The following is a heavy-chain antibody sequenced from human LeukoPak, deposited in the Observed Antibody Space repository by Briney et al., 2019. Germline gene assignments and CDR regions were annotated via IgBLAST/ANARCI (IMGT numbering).Heavy chain of an antibody. V-gene: IGHV4-59*01. CDR2: IYYSGST. CDR1: GGSISSYY. Sequence: SETLSLTCTVSGGSISSYYWSWIRQPPGKGLEWIGYIYYSGSTTYHPSLKSRVTISVDTSKNQFSLKLSSVTAADTAVYYCARSTPLYDSSGYYPDYWGQGTLVTVSS. J-gene: IGHJ4*02. D-gene: IGHD3-22*01. CDR3: ARSTPLYDSSGYYPDY.